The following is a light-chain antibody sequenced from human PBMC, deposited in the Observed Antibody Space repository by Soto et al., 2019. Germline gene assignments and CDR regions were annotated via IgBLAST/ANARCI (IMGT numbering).Light chain of an antibody. CDR1: TSDVGAYNY. CDR3: SSYTTSASLL. J-gene: IGLJ2*01. Sequence: QSALTQPASVSGSPGQSIAISCTGTTSDVGAYNYVSWYQRHPGKAPKLMIYEVSTRPSGVSNRFSGPKSGNTASLTISGLQAEDEADYYCSSYTTSASLLFGGGTKLTVL. V-gene: IGLV2-14*01. CDR2: EVS.